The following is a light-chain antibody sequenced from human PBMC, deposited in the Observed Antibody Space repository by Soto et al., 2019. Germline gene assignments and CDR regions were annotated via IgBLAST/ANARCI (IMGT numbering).Light chain of an antibody. V-gene: IGKV1-5*01. J-gene: IGKJ1*01. CDR3: QQYNSYSWT. CDR1: QSISSW. CDR2: DAS. Sequence: DIQMTQSPSTLSASVGDRVTITCRASQSISSWLAWYQQKPGKAPKLLIYDASSLESGVPSRFSGSGSGTEVTLTNSSLQPDDFATYYCQQYNSYSWTFGLGTKVEIK.